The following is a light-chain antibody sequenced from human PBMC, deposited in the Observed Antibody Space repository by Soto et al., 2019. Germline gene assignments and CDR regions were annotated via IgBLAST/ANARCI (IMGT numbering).Light chain of an antibody. CDR3: SSYTSSSDFYI. CDR1: SSDVGGYDF. CDR2: EVS. Sequence: QSVLTQPASVSGSPEQAITISCTGASSDVGGYDFVSWFQQHPGKAPKLLIYEVSNRPSGVSNRFSGSKSGNTASLTISGLQAEDESDYFCSSYTSSSDFYIFGTGTKVTVL. V-gene: IGLV2-14*01. J-gene: IGLJ1*01.